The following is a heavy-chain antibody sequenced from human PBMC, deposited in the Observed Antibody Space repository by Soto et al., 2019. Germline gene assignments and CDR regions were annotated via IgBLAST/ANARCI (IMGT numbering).Heavy chain of an antibody. CDR3: AKTSGYDYVWGSSGLDP. CDR1: GFTFSSFV. J-gene: IGHJ5*02. CDR2: ISYDGSDK. Sequence: GGSLRLSCAASGFTFSSFVMHWVRQAPGKGLQWVAVISYDGSDKYYADSVKGRFTISRDDSTNTLYLQMNSLRAEDTAVYYCAKTSGYDYVWGSSGLDPWGQGT. D-gene: IGHD3-16*01. V-gene: IGHV3-30*18.